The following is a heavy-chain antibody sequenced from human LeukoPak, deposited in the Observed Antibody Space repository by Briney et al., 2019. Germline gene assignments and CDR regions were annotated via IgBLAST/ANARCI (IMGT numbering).Heavy chain of an antibody. CDR1: GFTVSSNY. Sequence: GGSLRLSCAASGFTVSSNYMSWVRQAPGKGLEWVSVIYSGGSTYYADSVKGRFTISRDNSKNTLYLQMNSLRAEDTAVYYCARDKGAYDSSGYVRDWGQGTLVTVSS. J-gene: IGHJ4*02. CDR2: IYSGGST. CDR3: ARDKGAYDSSGYVRD. V-gene: IGHV3-53*01. D-gene: IGHD3-22*01.